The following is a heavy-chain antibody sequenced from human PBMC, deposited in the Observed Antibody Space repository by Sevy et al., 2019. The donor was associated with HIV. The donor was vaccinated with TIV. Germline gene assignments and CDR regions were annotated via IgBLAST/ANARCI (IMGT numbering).Heavy chain of an antibody. J-gene: IGHJ4*02. CDR2: IYYSGST. Sequence: TLSLTCTVSGDSISSNYWNWIRQPPGKGLEWIGYIYYSGSTNYNPSLKSRVTISVDTSNRQFSLKLTSVTAADTAVYYCVRFDTKIKIFGVPRGAYWGPGTLVTVSS. CDR1: GDSISSNY. CDR3: VRFDTKIKIFGVPRGAY. D-gene: IGHD3-3*01. V-gene: IGHV4-59*12.